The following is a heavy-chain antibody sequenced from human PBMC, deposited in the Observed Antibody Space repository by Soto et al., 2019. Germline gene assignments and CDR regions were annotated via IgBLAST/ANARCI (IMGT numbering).Heavy chain of an antibody. J-gene: IGHJ6*02. Sequence: GASVKVSCKASGYTFTSYGISWVRQAPGQGLEWMGWISAYNGNTNYAQMFQGRVTITRDTSASTAYMELSSLRSEDTAVYYCASSYYYDSSGYSSLYYYYGMDVWGQGTTVTVSS. CDR3: ASSYYYDSSGYSSLYYYYGMDV. D-gene: IGHD3-22*01. CDR1: GYTFTSYG. CDR2: ISAYNGNT. V-gene: IGHV1-18*01.